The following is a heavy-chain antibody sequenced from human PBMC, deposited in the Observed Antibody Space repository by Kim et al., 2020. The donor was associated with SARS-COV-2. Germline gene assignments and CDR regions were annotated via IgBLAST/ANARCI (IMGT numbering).Heavy chain of an antibody. CDR2: INHSGST. J-gene: IGHJ4*02. D-gene: IGHD3-22*01. V-gene: IGHV4-34*01. Sequence: SETLSRTCAVYGGSFSGYYWSWIRQPPGKGLEWIGEINHSGSTNYNPSLKSRVTISVDTSKNQFSLKLSSVTAADTAVYYCARSPYYYDSSGYYYWGQGTLVTVSS. CDR1: GGSFSGYY. CDR3: ARSPYYYDSSGYYY.